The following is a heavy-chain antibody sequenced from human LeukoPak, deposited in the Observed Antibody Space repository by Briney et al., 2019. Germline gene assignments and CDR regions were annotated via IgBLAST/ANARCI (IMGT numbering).Heavy chain of an antibody. CDR1: GFTFSSYW. CDR2: IKQDGSEK. CDR3: ARGWVAAADWFDP. D-gene: IGHD6-13*01. V-gene: IGHV3-7*04. Sequence: GGSLRLSCAASGFTFSSYWMSWVRQAPGKGLEWVANIKQDGSEKFYVDSVKGRFTISRDNAKNSLYLQMNSLRAEDTAVYYCARGWVAAADWFDPWGQGTLVTVSS. J-gene: IGHJ5*02.